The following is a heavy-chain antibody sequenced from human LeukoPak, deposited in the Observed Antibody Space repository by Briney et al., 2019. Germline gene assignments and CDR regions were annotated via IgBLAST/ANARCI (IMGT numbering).Heavy chain of an antibody. D-gene: IGHD4-17*01. V-gene: IGHV3-30-3*01. J-gene: IGHJ6*03. Sequence: GGSLRLSCAASGFTFSSYAMHWVRQAPGKGLEWVAVISYDGSNKYYADSVKGRFTISRDNSKNTLYLQMNSLRAEDTAVYYCARSGPTGDYYYMDVWGKGTTVTVSS. CDR3: ARSGPTGDYYYMDV. CDR2: ISYDGSNK. CDR1: GFTFSSYA.